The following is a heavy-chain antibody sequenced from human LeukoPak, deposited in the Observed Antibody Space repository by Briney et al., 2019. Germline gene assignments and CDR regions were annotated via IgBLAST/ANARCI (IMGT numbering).Heavy chain of an antibody. J-gene: IGHJ4*02. CDR3: ARDEGYDGSYSDY. CDR2: IIPIFGIA. CDR1: GGTFSSYA. D-gene: IGHD3-16*01. V-gene: IGHV1-69*04. Sequence: GASVKVSCKASGGTFSSYAISWMRQAPGQGLEWMGRIIPIFGIANYAQKFQGRVTITADKSTSTAYMELSSLRSEDTAVYYCARDEGYDGSYSDYWGQGTLVTVSS.